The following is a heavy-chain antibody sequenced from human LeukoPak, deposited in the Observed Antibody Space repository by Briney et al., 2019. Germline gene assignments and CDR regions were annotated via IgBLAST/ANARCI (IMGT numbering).Heavy chain of an antibody. J-gene: IGHJ4*02. CDR3: ARERAQTYYDFWSGYYTLSESFVDY. Sequence: PSQTLSLTCAISGDSVSSNSAAWNWIRQSPSRGLERLGRTYYRSKWYNDYAVSVKSRITINPDTSKNQFSLQLNSVTPEDTAVYYCARERAQTYYDFWSGYYTLSESFVDYWGQGTLVTVSS. D-gene: IGHD3-3*01. CDR1: GDSVSSNSAA. CDR2: TYYRSKWYN. V-gene: IGHV6-1*01.